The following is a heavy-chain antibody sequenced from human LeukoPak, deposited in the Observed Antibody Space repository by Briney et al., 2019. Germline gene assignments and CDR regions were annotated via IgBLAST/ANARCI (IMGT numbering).Heavy chain of an antibody. CDR2: IIPIFGTA. V-gene: IGHV1-69*13. J-gene: IGHJ6*04. D-gene: IGHD5-18*01. CDR1: GGTFSSYA. CDR3: ARALAAIYYYYGMDV. Sequence: ASVKVSCKASGGTFSSYAISWVRQAPGQGLEWMGGIIPIFGTANYAQKFQGRVTITADESTSTAYMELSSLRSEDTAVYYCARALAAIYYYYGMDVWSKGTTVTVSS.